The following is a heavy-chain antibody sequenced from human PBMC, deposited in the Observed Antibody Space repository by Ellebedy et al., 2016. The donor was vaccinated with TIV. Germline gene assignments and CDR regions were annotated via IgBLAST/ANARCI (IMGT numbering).Heavy chain of an antibody. Sequence: ASVKVSXKASGYTFTGYYMHWVRQAPGQGLEWMGWINPNSGGTNYAQKFQGRVTMTRDTSISAAYMELSRLRSDDTAVYYCARDYESGSRDAFDIWGQGTMVTVSS. D-gene: IGHD1-26*01. CDR3: ARDYESGSRDAFDI. J-gene: IGHJ3*02. V-gene: IGHV1-2*02. CDR1: GYTFTGYY. CDR2: INPNSGGT.